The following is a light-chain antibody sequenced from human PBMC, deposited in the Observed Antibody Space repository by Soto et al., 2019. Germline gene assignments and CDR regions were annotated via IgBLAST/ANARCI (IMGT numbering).Light chain of an antibody. CDR2: DVT. V-gene: IGLV2-14*01. Sequence: QSALTQPASVSGSPGQSITISCTGTSSDVGGYNFVSWYQQHPDKAPKLMIYDVTNRPSGVSNRFSGSKSGNTASLTISGLQAEDEADYYCSSHTSISTYVFGTGTQLTVL. CDR3: SSHTSISTYV. CDR1: SSDVGGYNF. J-gene: IGLJ1*01.